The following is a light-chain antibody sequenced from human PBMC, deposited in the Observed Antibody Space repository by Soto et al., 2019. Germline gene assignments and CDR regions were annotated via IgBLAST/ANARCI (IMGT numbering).Light chain of an antibody. V-gene: IGKV1-39*01. Sequence: DLQITQSPSTLSASVGDRVTITCRASQSINNRLAWYQQKPGKAPKLLIFAASSLQSGVPSRFSGSRSGPDFTLTISSLQPEDFATYYCQQSYSSPPTFGQGTKVDVK. CDR3: QQSYSSPPT. CDR1: QSINNR. CDR2: AAS. J-gene: IGKJ1*01.